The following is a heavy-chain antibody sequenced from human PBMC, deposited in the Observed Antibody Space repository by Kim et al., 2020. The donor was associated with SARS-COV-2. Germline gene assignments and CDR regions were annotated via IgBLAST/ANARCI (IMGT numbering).Heavy chain of an antibody. CDR1: GFTFSSYA. J-gene: IGHJ4*01. Sequence: GGSLRLSCAASGFTFSSYAMHWVRQAPGKGLEWVAVIAYDGSTKYYADSVRGRFTISRDNYKNTLYLQMNSLTAEDTAVYYCARHRSGSCWGRGGYFAY. V-gene: IGHV3-30-3*01. CDR2: IAYDGSTK. CDR3: ARHRSGSCWGRGGYFAY. D-gene: IGHD2-15*01.